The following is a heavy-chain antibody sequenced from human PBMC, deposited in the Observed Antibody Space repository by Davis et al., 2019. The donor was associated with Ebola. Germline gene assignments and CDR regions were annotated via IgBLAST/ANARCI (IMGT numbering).Heavy chain of an antibody. CDR1: GFTFSNYK. V-gene: IGHV3-48*04. D-gene: IGHD3-22*01. CDR2: IGPSSVNI. Sequence: PGGSLRLSCAASGFTFSNYKMNWVRQAPGKGLEWVSYIGPSSVNIFYADSVKGRFIVSRDNSANTLYLQMDSLRPDDTAVYYCAKLKYHYDSSGFGIDHWGQGTLVTVSS. CDR3: AKLKYHYDSSGFGIDH. J-gene: IGHJ4*02.